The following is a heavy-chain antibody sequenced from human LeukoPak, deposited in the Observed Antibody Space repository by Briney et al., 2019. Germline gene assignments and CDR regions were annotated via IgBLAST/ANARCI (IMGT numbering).Heavy chain of an antibody. J-gene: IGHJ4*02. V-gene: IGHV4-61*01. CDR1: GGSVSSGSYY. D-gene: IGHD1-26*01. CDR2: VYYTGNT. Sequence: SETLSLTCTVSGGSVSSGSYYWSWIRQPPGKGLEWIGYVYYTGNTNYNPSLKSRVTMSVDTFKNQFSLKLSSVTAADTAIYYCARLGSYFDYWGQGTLVTVSS. CDR3: ARLGSYFDY.